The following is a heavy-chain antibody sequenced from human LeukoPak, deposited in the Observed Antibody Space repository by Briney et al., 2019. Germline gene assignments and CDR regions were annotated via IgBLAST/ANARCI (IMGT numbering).Heavy chain of an antibody. CDR2: INHSGST. CDR1: GGSFSGYY. CDR3: VRQYPYYDFWSGYYFDF. Sequence: SETLSLTCAVYGGSFSGYYWSWIRQPPGKGLEWIGEINHSGSTNYNPSLKSRVTISVDTSKNQFSLKLSSVTAADTAVYYCVRQYPYYDFWSGYYFDFWGQGTLVTVSS. D-gene: IGHD3-3*01. J-gene: IGHJ4*02. V-gene: IGHV4-34*01.